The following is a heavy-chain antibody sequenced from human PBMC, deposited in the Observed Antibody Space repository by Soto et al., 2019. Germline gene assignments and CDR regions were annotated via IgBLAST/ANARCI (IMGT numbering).Heavy chain of an antibody. CDR3: ARGPPSSGYYYRVLFDY. J-gene: IGHJ4*02. Sequence: QVQLVQSGAEVKKPGSSVKVSCKASGGTFSSYAISWVRQAPGQGLEWMGGIIPIFGTANYAQKFQARVTITADESTSTGYMELSSLRSEETVVYYCARGPPSSGYYYRVLFDYWGQGTLVTVSS. CDR2: IIPIFGTA. CDR1: GGTFSSYA. D-gene: IGHD3-22*01. V-gene: IGHV1-69*12.